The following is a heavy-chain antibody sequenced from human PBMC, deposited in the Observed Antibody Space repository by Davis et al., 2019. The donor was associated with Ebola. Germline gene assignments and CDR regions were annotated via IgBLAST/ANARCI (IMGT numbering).Heavy chain of an antibody. Sequence: PGGSLRLSCAASGFTFNNYAMSWVRQAPGKGLEWVSAISGSGRTTYYADSVKGRFTISRDNSKNTVYLQMNSLRAEDTAVYYCAKGLSDSSGYPSFDYWGQGTLVTVSS. V-gene: IGHV3-23*01. D-gene: IGHD3-22*01. CDR2: ISGSGRTT. CDR3: AKGLSDSSGYPSFDY. CDR1: GFTFNNYA. J-gene: IGHJ4*02.